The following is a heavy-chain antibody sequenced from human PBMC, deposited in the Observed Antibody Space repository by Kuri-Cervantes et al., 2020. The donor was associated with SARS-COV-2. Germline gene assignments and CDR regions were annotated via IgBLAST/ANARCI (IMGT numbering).Heavy chain of an antibody. V-gene: IGHV1-18*01. D-gene: IGHD3-22*01. J-gene: IGHJ5*02. Sequence: ASVKVSCKASGYTFTSYGISWVRQAPGQGLEWMGWISAYNGNTNYAQKLQGRVTMTTDTSTSTAYMELRSLRSDDTAVYYCARVVTNPLDYDSSGSTFDPWGQGTLVTVSS. CDR2: ISAYNGNT. CDR3: ARVVTNPLDYDSSGSTFDP. CDR1: GYTFTSYG.